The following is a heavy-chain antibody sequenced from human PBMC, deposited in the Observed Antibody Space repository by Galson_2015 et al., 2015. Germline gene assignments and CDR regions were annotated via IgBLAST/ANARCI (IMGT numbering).Heavy chain of an antibody. CDR1: GFTFSNYA. Sequence: SLRLSCAASGFTFSNYAMTWVRQAPGKGLEWVSLINDSGVGTYYADSVKGRFIVSRDNSQNTLYLQMDSLRAEDTAVYYCAKSDCGSDCRRPDYWGQGSLVTVSS. D-gene: IGHD2-21*02. J-gene: IGHJ4*02. V-gene: IGHV3-23*01. CDR2: INDSGVGT. CDR3: AKSDCGSDCRRPDY.